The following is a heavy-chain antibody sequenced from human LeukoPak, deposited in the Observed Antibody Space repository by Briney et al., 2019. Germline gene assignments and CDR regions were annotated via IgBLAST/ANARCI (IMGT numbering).Heavy chain of an antibody. D-gene: IGHD3-10*01. Sequence: ASVKVSCQASGYTFTRYGINWVRQAPGQGPGWRGWLSTYDGDTNYAQKFQGRVTMTKDTSTSRAYMELRSLTSDDTAVYYCARDHLLRGPADMDVWGKGTTVTVSS. J-gene: IGHJ6*04. V-gene: IGHV1-18*04. CDR2: LSTYDGDT. CDR3: ARDHLLRGPADMDV. CDR1: GYTFTRYG.